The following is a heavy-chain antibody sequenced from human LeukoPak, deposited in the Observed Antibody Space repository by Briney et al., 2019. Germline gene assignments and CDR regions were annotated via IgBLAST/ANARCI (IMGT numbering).Heavy chain of an antibody. J-gene: IGHJ4*02. CDR1: GYSFTNYW. CDR3: ARPYSSDWLHYFDF. V-gene: IGHV5-51*01. CDR2: IFPGDSDT. D-gene: IGHD6-13*01. Sequence: GESLKISCKGFGYSFTNYWIGWVRQMPGKGLEWMGIIFPGDSDTRYSPSFQGQVTISADKSINTAYLQWSSLKASDTAIYYCARPYSSDWLHYFDFWGQGALVTVSS.